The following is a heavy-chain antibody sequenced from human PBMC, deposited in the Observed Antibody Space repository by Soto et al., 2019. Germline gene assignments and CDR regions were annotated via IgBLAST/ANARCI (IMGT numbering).Heavy chain of an antibody. CDR1: GFTFRSYA. J-gene: IGHJ3*02. CDR2: ISYDGSNK. V-gene: IGHV3-30-3*01. CDR3: ARDLDYYGSGSYNAFDI. Sequence: PGGSLRLSCAASGFTFRSYAMHWVRQATGKGLEWVAVISYDGSNKYYADSVKGRFTISRDNSKNTLYLQMNSLRAEDTAVYYCARDLDYYGSGSYNAFDIWGPGTMVTVSS. D-gene: IGHD3-10*01.